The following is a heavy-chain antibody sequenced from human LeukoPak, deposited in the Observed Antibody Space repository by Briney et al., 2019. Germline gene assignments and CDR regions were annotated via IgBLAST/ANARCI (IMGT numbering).Heavy chain of an antibody. V-gene: IGHV4-38-2*02. J-gene: IGHJ6*03. CDR1: GYSISSDYY. CDR2: IYHSGST. D-gene: IGHD3-3*01. Sequence: SETLSLTCIVSGYSISSDYYWGWIRQPPGKGLERIGSIYHSGSTYYNPSLKSGGTISIDTSKNQFSLKLNSVTAADTAVYYCARDQFWSGYSRPYNYYYMDVWGKGTTVTVSS. CDR3: ARDQFWSGYSRPYNYYYMDV.